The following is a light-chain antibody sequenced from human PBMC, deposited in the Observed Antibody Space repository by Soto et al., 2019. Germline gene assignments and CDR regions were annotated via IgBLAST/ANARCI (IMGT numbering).Light chain of an antibody. J-gene: IGLJ1*01. CDR1: SSDVGNYNL. Sequence: QSALTQPASVSGSPGQSITISCTGTSSDVGNYNLVSWYQQHPGKAPKLLLYQVTERPSGVSDRFSGSKSGKTASLTISGLQADDEADYHCCSYAGRSTYVFGNGTKVTVL. V-gene: IGLV2-23*02. CDR3: CSYAGRSTYV. CDR2: QVT.